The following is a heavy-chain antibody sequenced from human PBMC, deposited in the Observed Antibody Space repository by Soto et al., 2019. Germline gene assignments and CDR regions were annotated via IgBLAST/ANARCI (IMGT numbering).Heavy chain of an antibody. CDR2: INHSGRT. Sequence: SETLSLTCAVYGESFSGYYWSWIRQPPGKGLEWIGEINHSGRTNYNPSLKSRVTISADTSKNQFSLKLSSVTAADPAVYYCAPVSSTFCSGGSSSSDIHIFYYWGQGTLVTSPQ. V-gene: IGHV4-34*01. D-gene: IGHD2-15*01. CDR3: APVSSTFCSGGSSSSDIHIFYY. CDR1: GESFSGYY. J-gene: IGHJ4*02.